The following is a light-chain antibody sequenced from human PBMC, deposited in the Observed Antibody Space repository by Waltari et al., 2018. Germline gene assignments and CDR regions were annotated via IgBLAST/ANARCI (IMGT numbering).Light chain of an antibody. J-gene: IGKJ2*01. CDR3: QQYNRYSYT. CDR2: DAY. V-gene: IGKV1-5*01. CDR1: PRITRW. Sequence: DIQMTQSPSTLSASVGDSVTLPCRASPRITRWLAWDQQKPGKAPKLLIYDAYNLGSGVPSRFSGSGSGTEFTLTISSLQPDDFATYDCQQYNRYSYTFGQGTKLEIK.